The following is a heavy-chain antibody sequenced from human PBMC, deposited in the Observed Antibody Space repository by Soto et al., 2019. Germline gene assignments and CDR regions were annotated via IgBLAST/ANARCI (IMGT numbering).Heavy chain of an antibody. D-gene: IGHD4-17*01. J-gene: IGHJ4*02. Sequence: EVQLVESGGGLVQPGGSLRLSCAASGFTFSSYSMNWVRQAPGKGLEWVSYISSSSSTIYYADSVKGRFTISRDNAKNSLYLQMNSLRAEDTAVYYCARDRSDYGEQIEYWGQGTLVTVSS. CDR1: GFTFSSYS. V-gene: IGHV3-48*01. CDR2: ISSSSSTI. CDR3: ARDRSDYGEQIEY.